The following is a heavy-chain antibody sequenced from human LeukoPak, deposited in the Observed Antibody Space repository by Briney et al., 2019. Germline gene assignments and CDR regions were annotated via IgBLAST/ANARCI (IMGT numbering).Heavy chain of an antibody. Sequence: GGSLRLSCAASGFTFSDYYMSWIRQAPGEGLEWVSYISSSGSTKYYADSVKGRITISRDNAKNSLYLQMNSLRAEDTAVYYCARRRYNWNAIDYWGQGTLVTVSS. CDR3: ARRRYNWNAIDY. D-gene: IGHD1-20*01. CDR2: ISSSGSTK. V-gene: IGHV3-11*01. CDR1: GFTFSDYY. J-gene: IGHJ4*02.